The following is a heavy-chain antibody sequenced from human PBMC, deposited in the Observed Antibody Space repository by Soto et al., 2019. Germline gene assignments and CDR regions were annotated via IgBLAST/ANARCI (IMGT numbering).Heavy chain of an antibody. CDR3: ARATLSSCYYYGMDV. CDR2: IYHSGRT. Sequence: QLQLQESGSGLVKPSQTLSLTCAVSGGSISSGGYSWSWIRQPPGKGLEWIGYIYHSGRTYYNPSLKSRVTISVDRSKNQFSLKLSSVTAADTAVYYCARATLSSCYYYGMDVWGQGTTVTVSS. V-gene: IGHV4-30-2*01. CDR1: GGSISSGGYS. J-gene: IGHJ6*02.